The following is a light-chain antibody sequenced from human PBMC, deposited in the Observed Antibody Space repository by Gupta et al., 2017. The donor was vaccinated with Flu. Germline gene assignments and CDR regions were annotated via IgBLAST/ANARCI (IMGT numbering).Light chain of an antibody. CDR2: KDI. V-gene: IGLV3-1*01. CDR3: QAWDSNNVV. J-gene: IGLJ3*02. Sequence: SYELTQPPSVSVSPGQTATITCSGDKLGYKYSSWYQQKPGQSPLLVIYKDIKRPSGTPERFSGSNSGNTATLTIGGTQAVDEADYYWQAWDSNNVVFGGGTKLTVL. CDR1: KLGYKY.